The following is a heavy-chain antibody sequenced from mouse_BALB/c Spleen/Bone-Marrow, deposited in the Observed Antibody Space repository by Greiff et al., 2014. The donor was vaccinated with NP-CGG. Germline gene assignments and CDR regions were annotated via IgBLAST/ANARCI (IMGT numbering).Heavy chain of an antibody. CDR1: GFNIKDSY. CDR2: IDPAKGNT. J-gene: IGHJ3*01. D-gene: IGHD2-1*01. Sequence: EVQLQQSGAELVKPGASVKLSCTASGFNIKDSYLHWVKQRPEQGLDWIGRIDPAKGNTNYDPKFQGKAIITADTSSNTAYLQLSSLTSEDTAVYFCARNYPFAYWGQGTLVTVSA. V-gene: IGHV14-3*02. CDR3: ARNYPFAY.